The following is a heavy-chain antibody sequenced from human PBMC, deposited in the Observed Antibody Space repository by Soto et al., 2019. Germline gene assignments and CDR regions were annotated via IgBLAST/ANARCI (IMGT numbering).Heavy chain of an antibody. D-gene: IGHD2-8*01. V-gene: IGHV4-4*02. CDR2: IYHSGCT. CDR1: GGSISSSNG. J-gene: IGHJ5*02. Sequence: QVQLQESGPGLVKPSWTLSLTCAVSGGSISSSNGWSWFRQPPGKGLEWIGEIYHSGCTNYNPSLTSRVTISVDKYKNQFSLKLSSVTAADTAVDYCARGLGYCPNGVCLFDPWGQGTLVTVSS. CDR3: ARGLGYCPNGVCLFDP.